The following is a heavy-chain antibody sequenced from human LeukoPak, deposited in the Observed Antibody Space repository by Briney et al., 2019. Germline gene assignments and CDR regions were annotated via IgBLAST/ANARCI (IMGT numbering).Heavy chain of an antibody. CDR3: ARGYCSSTSCYSNYYYYGMDV. CDR2: INPNSGGT. D-gene: IGHD2-2*02. Sequence: GASVKVSCKASGYTFTGYYMHWVRQAPGQGLEWMGWINPNSGGTNYAQKFQGRVTMTRDTSISTAYMELSRLRSDDTAVYYCARGYCSSTSCYSNYYYYGMDVWGQGTTVTVSS. J-gene: IGHJ6*02. CDR1: GYTFTGYY. V-gene: IGHV1-2*02.